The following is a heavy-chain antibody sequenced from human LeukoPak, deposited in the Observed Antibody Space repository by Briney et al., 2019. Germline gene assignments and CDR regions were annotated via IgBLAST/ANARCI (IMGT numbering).Heavy chain of an antibody. J-gene: IGHJ4*02. Sequence: PGGSLRLSCAASGFTFSSYNMNWVRQAPGKGLEWVSSISTCSSYIYYADSVKGRFTISRDNAKNSLYLQMNSLRAEDTAVYYCARDVVVVVAADSNFDYWGQGTLVTVSS. CDR1: GFTFSSYN. CDR3: ARDVVVVVAADSNFDY. CDR2: ISTCSSYI. V-gene: IGHV3-21*01. D-gene: IGHD2-15*01.